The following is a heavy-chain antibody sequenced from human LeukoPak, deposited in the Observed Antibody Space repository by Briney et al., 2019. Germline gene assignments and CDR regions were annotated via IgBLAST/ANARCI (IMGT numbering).Heavy chain of an antibody. CDR2: IYYSGST. V-gene: IGHV4-39*01. D-gene: IGHD6-19*01. CDR3: ASIGGQWPDRYYYYYMDV. J-gene: IGHJ6*03. Sequence: SETLSLTCTVSGGSISSSSYYLGWIRQPPGKGLEWIGSIYYSGSTYYNPSLKSRVTISVDTSKNQFSLKLSSVTAADTAVYYCASIGGQWPDRYYYYYMDVWGKGTTVTVSS. CDR1: GGSISSSSYY.